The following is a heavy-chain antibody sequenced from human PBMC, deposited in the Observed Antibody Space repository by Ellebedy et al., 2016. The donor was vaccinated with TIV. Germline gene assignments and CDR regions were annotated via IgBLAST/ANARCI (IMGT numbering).Heavy chain of an antibody. Sequence: GESLKISCAVSGFTFSNYWMSWARQAPGQGLEWVATIKHDGIEIHYVDSVSGRFTISRDNAKNSLYLQMNSLRVEETSLYYCARDAYPYAMDVLGQGTTVTVSS. CDR3: ARDAYPYAMDV. J-gene: IGHJ6*02. CDR1: GFTFSNYW. CDR2: IKHDGIEI. D-gene: IGHD2-2*02. V-gene: IGHV3-7*03.